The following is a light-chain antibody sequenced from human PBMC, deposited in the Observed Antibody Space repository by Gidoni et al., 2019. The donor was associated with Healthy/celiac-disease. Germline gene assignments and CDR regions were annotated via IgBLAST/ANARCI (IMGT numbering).Light chain of an antibody. Sequence: QSALTQPASVSGSTGQAITISCTGTSSDVGGYNYVSWYQQHPGKAPKLMIYDVSNRPSGVSNRFSGSKSGNTASLTISGLQAEDEAYYYCISYTSSSNYVFGTGTKLTVL. CDR2: DVS. J-gene: IGLJ1*01. V-gene: IGLV2-14*03. CDR3: ISYTSSSNYV. CDR1: SSDVGGYNY.